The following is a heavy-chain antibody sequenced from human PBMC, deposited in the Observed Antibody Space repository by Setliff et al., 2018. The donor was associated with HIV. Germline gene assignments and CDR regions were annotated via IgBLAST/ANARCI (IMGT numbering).Heavy chain of an antibody. V-gene: IGHV3-21*01. CDR2: ISSSSSYI. CDR1: GFTFSSFS. CDR3: ARGVDY. Sequence: GGSLRLSCSASGFTFSSFSINWVRQAPGKGLEWVSSISSSSSYIYYADSVRGRFTIARDDAKSSLYLQMNSLRAEDTAVYYCARGVDYWGEGTLVTVSS. J-gene: IGHJ4*02.